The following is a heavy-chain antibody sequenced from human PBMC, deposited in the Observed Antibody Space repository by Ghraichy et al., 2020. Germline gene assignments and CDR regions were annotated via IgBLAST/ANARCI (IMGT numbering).Heavy chain of an antibody. J-gene: IGHJ6*02. D-gene: IGHD2-2*01. CDR3: ARDWGYCSSSSCRRVDSCYYDGMDV. V-gene: IGHV4-59*01. CDR1: GDSISPSY. Sequence: SETLSLTCTVSGDSISPSYWSWIRQSPGKGLEWIGYIYYTGTTNYNPSLKSRVTMSVDTSKNQFSLKLTSVTAADTAVYYCARDWGYCSSSSCRRVDSCYYDGMDVWGQGTTVTVSS. CDR2: IYYTGTT.